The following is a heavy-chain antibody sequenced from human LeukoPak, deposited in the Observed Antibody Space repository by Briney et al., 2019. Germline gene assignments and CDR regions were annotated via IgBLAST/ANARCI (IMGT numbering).Heavy chain of an antibody. CDR3: ARGKYYDFWSGYFDRYYFDY. CDR1: GGSFSGYY. J-gene: IGHJ4*02. D-gene: IGHD3-3*01. V-gene: IGHV4-34*01. CDR2: IYYSGST. Sequence: SETLSLTCAVYGGSFSGYYWGWIRQPPGKGLEWIGSIYYSGSTYYNPSLKSRVTISVDTSKNQFSLKLSSVTAADTAVYYCARGKYYDFWSGYFDRYYFDYWGQGTLVTVSS.